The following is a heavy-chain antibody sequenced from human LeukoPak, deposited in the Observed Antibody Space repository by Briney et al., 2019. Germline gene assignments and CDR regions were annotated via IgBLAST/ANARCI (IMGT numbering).Heavy chain of an antibody. CDR3: ARGLPYLLEWLLNY. CDR2: FIPIFGTA. CDR1: GGTFSSYA. J-gene: IGHJ4*02. D-gene: IGHD3-3*01. V-gene: IGHV1-69*13. Sequence: ASVKVSCKASGGTFSSYAISWVRQAPGQGLEWMGGFIPIFGTANYAQKCQGRVTITADESTSTAYMGLSSLRSEDTAVYYCARGLPYLLEWLLNYWGQGTLVTVSS.